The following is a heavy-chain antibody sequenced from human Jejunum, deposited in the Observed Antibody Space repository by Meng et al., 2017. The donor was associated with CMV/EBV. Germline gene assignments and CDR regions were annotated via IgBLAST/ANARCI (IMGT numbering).Heavy chain of an antibody. CDR2: IILILGTP. Sequence: ASGGTLSKYIISWVRQAPGQGLEWMGRIILILGTPNHAQKFQGRVSITADKSTSTVYMELNSLRSEDTAIYYCASDISGNSYAYDQWGQGTLVTVSS. D-gene: IGHD5-18*01. CDR3: ASDISGNSYAYDQ. V-gene: IGHV1-69*08. J-gene: IGHJ5*02. CDR1: GGTLSKYI.